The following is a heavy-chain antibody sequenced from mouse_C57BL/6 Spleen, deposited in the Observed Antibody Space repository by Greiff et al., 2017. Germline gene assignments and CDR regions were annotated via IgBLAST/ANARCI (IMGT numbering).Heavy chain of an antibody. CDR1: GYAFTNYL. CDR3: ARWDYGRSFYAMDY. V-gene: IGHV1-54*01. D-gene: IGHD1-1*01. J-gene: IGHJ4*01. Sequence: QVQLQQSGAELVRPGTSVKVSCKASGYAFTNYLIEWVKQRPGQGLEWIGVINPGSGGTNYNEKFKGKATLTADKSSSTAYMQLSSLTSEDSAVYFCARWDYGRSFYAMDYWGQGTSVTVSS. CDR2: INPGSGGT.